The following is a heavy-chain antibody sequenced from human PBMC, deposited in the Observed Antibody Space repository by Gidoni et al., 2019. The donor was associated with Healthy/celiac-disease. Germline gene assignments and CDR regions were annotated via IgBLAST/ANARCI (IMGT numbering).Heavy chain of an antibody. CDR2: MSGSGGST. Sequence: EVQLLESGGGLVQPGGSLRRSCAASGFTFSSYAMRWVRQAPGKGLEWCSAMSGSGGSTYYADSVKGRFTISRDNCKNTLYLQMNSLRAEDTAVYYCAKYPHITFGGVIGHWGQGTLVTVSS. J-gene: IGHJ5*02. CDR1: GFTFSSYA. V-gene: IGHV3-23*01. D-gene: IGHD3-16*01. CDR3: AKYPHITFGGVIGH.